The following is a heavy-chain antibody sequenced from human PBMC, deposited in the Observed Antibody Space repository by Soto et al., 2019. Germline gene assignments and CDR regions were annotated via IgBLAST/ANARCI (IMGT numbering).Heavy chain of an antibody. Sequence: SETLSLTCTVSGGSISSSNYYWGWIRQPPGKGLEWIGSIYSSGSTHYNSSLKSRVTISVDTSKNQFSLRMSSVTAADTAVYFCATPWGNYDFWGEVDYYYGMDVWGQGTTVTVS. J-gene: IGHJ6*02. D-gene: IGHD3-3*01. CDR1: GGSISSSNYY. V-gene: IGHV4-39*01. CDR3: ATPWGNYDFWGEVDYYYGMDV. CDR2: IYSSGST.